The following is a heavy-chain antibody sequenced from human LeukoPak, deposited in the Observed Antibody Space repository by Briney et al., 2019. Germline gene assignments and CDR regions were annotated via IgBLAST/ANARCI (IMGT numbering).Heavy chain of an antibody. D-gene: IGHD1-26*01. V-gene: IGHV1-69*04. CDR2: IIPILGIA. J-gene: IGHJ4*02. CDR3: ARVNIVGAYFDY. CDR1: GGTFSSYA. Sequence: SVKVSCKASGGTFSSYAISWVRQAPGQGLEWMGRIIPILGIANYAQKFQGRVTITADKSTSTAYMELSSLRSDDTAVYYCARVNIVGAYFDYWGQGTLVTVSS.